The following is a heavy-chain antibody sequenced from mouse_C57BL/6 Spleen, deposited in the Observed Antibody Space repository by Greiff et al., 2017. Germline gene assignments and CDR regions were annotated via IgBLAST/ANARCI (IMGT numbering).Heavy chain of an antibody. V-gene: IGHV1-61*01. Sequence: VQLQQPGAELVRPGSSVKLSCKASGYTFTSYWMDWVKQRPGQGLEWIGNIYPSDSETHYNQKFKDKATLTVDKSSSTAYMQLSSLTSEDSAVYYCARLITTGWYFDVWGTGTTVTVSS. CDR2: IYPSDSET. J-gene: IGHJ1*03. CDR1: GYTFTSYW. D-gene: IGHD1-1*01. CDR3: ARLITTGWYFDV.